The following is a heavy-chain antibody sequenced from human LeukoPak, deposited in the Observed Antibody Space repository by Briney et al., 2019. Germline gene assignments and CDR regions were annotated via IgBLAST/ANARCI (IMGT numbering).Heavy chain of an antibody. D-gene: IGHD2-15*01. V-gene: IGHV4-59*01. CDR2: IYSSGST. Sequence: PSETLSLTCTVSGGSINRYYWSWLRQPPGKGLEWVGYIYSSGSTNYNPALKSRVTISVDTSKNQFSLKLSSVTAADTAVYYCARDRKYEDYGMDVWGQGTTVTVSS. J-gene: IGHJ6*02. CDR1: GGSINRYY. CDR3: ARDRKYEDYGMDV.